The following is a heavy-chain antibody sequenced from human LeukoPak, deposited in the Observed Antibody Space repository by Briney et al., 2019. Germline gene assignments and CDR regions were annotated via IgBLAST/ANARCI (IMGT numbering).Heavy chain of an antibody. Sequence: GGSLRLSCAASGFTLDDYAMHWVRQAPGKGLVWVSGITWNSGKIGYADSVKGRFTISRDSAKNSLFLQMNSLRTEDMALYYCAKDMGSSNWYYFDYWGQGTLVTVSS. CDR1: GFTLDDYA. J-gene: IGHJ4*02. V-gene: IGHV3-9*03. D-gene: IGHD6-13*01. CDR3: AKDMGSSNWYYFDY. CDR2: ITWNSGKI.